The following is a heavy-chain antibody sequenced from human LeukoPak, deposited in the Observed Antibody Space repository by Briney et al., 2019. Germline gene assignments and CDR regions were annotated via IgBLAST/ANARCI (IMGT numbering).Heavy chain of an antibody. J-gene: IGHJ5*02. CDR2: INHSGST. Sequence: PSETLSLTCTVSGGSISSSSYYWGWIRQPPGKGLEWIGEINHSGSTNYNPSLKSRVTISVDTSKNQFSLKLSSVTAADTAVYYCASEGSMVRGVIKKSNWFDPWGQGTLVTVSS. V-gene: IGHV4-39*07. CDR1: GGSISSSSYY. CDR3: ASEGSMVRGVIKKSNWFDP. D-gene: IGHD3-10*01.